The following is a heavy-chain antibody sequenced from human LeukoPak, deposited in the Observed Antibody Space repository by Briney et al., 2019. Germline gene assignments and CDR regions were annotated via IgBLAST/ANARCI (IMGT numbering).Heavy chain of an antibody. CDR1: GFTFSSYE. D-gene: IGHD3-22*01. CDR3: TRVYYYDSSGQGPNYYYYYMDV. Sequence: GGSLRLSCAASGFTFSSYEMNWVRQAPGKGLEWVSYISSSGSTIYYADSVKGRFTISRDNAKNSLYLQMNSLKTEDTAVYYCTRVYYYDSSGQGPNYYYYYMDVWGKGTTVTISS. J-gene: IGHJ6*03. V-gene: IGHV3-48*03. CDR2: ISSSGSTI.